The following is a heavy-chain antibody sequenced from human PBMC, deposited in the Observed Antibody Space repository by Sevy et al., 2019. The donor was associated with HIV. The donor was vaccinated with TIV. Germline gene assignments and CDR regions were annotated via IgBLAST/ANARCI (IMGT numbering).Heavy chain of an antibody. Sequence: ASVKVSCKASGYTFTSYGISWVRQAPGQGLEWMGWISAYNGNTNYAQKLQGRVTMTTDTSTSTAYMKQRSLRSDDTAWYYCERAFPGDYGSGMDVWGQGTTVTVSS. CDR2: ISAYNGNT. V-gene: IGHV1-18*01. CDR1: GYTFTSYG. J-gene: IGHJ6*02. CDR3: ERAFPGDYGSGMDV. D-gene: IGHD4-17*01.